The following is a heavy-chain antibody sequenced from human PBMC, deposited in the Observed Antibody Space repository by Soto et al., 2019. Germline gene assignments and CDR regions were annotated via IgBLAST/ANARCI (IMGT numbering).Heavy chain of an antibody. D-gene: IGHD2-8*01. V-gene: IGHV1-2*02. Sequence: ASVKVSSKASGYTFTYYYVHWVRQAPGQGLEWMGWINPNSGGTKTAQKFQGRVTVTRDTSISTAYMDLSRLRSDDTAVYYCARDVTRTQSCTNGVCYYHYYDMDVWGQGTVVTVSS. CDR1: GYTFTYYY. J-gene: IGHJ6*02. CDR3: ARDVTRTQSCTNGVCYYHYYDMDV. CDR2: INPNSGGT.